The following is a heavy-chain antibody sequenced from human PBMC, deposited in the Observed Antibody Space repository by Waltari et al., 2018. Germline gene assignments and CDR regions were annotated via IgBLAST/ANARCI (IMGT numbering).Heavy chain of an antibody. D-gene: IGHD3-10*01. V-gene: IGHV3-7*01. CDR2: IKQDGTEK. J-gene: IGHJ5*02. CDR1: GLTFSNYW. CDR3: TRAASSSLMDP. Sequence: EVQLVESGGGLVQPGGSLRLSCVASGLTFSNYWMTWVRQAPGKGLEWVANIKQDGTEKNYVDSVEGRFTISRDNAKNSLFLHMNSLRVEDTAVYYCTRAASSSLMDPWGQGTLVSVSS.